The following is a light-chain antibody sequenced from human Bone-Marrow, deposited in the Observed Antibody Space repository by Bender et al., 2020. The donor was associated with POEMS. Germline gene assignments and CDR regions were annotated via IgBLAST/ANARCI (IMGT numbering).Light chain of an antibody. V-gene: IGLV1-36*01. J-gene: IGLJ3*02. CDR2: YDD. Sequence: QSVVTQPPSLSEAPRQRVTISCSGSSSNIGNHGVNWYQQLPAEAPKLLIYYDDLLTPGVSDRFSASKSGTSASLAISELQSGDEALHYCSAWDDSLSGWVFGGWTKLTVL. CDR1: SSNIGNHG. CDR3: SAWDDSLSGWV.